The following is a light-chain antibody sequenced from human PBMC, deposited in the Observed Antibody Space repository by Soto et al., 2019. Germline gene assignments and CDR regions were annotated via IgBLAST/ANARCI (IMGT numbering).Light chain of an antibody. J-gene: IGKJ4*01. CDR2: GVS. V-gene: IGKV3-15*01. Sequence: EIVMTQSPATLSVSPGERATLSCRASQSVTSNLAWYQQKPGQAPRLLMYGVSTRATGIPARFGGSGSATEFTLTISSLQSEDFAVYYCQQYGRSPSTFGGGTKVEIK. CDR1: QSVTSN. CDR3: QQYGRSPST.